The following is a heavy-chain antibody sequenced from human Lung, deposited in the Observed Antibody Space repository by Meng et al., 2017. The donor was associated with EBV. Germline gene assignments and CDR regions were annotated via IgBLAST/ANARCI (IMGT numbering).Heavy chain of an antibody. J-gene: IGHJ4*02. V-gene: IGHV7-4-1*02. D-gene: IGHD6-25*01. CDR3: ARDSEAADY. CDR1: GYTFTTYG. Sequence: QVQLGQSGSELKEPGASVRISCKASGYTFTTYGMNWVRQAPGQGLEWMGWINTNTGKPTYAQGLTGRFVFSLDTSVSTAYLQISSLKAEDTAVYYCARDSEAADYWGQGTLVTVSS. CDR2: INTNTGKP.